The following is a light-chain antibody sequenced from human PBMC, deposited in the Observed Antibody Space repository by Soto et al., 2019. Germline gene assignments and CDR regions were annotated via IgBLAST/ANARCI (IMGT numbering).Light chain of an antibody. CDR2: GAS. J-gene: IGKJ1*01. V-gene: IGKV3-20*01. Sequence: EVVLTQSPGTLSLSPGERATLSCRASQSVGSDLAWYQQKPGQAPRLLIYGASSRATGIPDRFSGSGSGTDFTLTISRLEPEDFAVYYCQQYGSSLWTFGQGTKV. CDR1: QSVGSD. CDR3: QQYGSSLWT.